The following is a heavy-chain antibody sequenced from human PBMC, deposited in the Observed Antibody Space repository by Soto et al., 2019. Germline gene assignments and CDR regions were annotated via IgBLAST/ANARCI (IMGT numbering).Heavy chain of an antibody. Sequence: PGGSLRLSCAASGFTFSSYSMNWVRQAPGKGLEWVSYISRSSSTIDYADSVKGRFTISRDNAKNSLYLQMNSLRAEDTALYYCAKDTHSGGRRKIHDAFDIWGQGTMVTVSS. CDR1: GFTFSSYS. V-gene: IGHV3-48*04. CDR3: AKDTHSGGRRKIHDAFDI. CDR2: ISRSSSTI. J-gene: IGHJ3*02. D-gene: IGHD2-15*01.